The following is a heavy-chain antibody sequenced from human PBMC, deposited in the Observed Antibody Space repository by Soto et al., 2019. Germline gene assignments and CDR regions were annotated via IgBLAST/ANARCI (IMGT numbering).Heavy chain of an antibody. J-gene: IGHJ3*01. D-gene: IGHD3-10*01. CDR3: ARTMAYYSGPGSGRGRDF. CDR1: GYTFTAYY. Sequence: QVQLVQSGAEVKEPGDSVRVSCEASGYTFTAYYIHWVRQAPGQGLEWMGWITPKFGDTTYAQDFQGRVSMTRDMSTRSVYMELSGMTSDATATYYCARTMAYYSGPGSGRGRDFWGQGMKVIV. V-gene: IGHV1-2*02. CDR2: ITPKFGDT.